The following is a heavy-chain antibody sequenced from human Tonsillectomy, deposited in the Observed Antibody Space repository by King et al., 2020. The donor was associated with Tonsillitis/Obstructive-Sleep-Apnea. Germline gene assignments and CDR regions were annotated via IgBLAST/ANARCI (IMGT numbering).Heavy chain of an antibody. CDR3: AGGDIVRVTASYFYYYYLDV. CDR1: GGSFSGYY. J-gene: IGHJ6*03. Sequence: VQLQQWGAGLLKPSETLSLTCAVYGGSFSGYYWSWIRQPPGKGLEWIGEINHSGSTNYNPSLKSRVTISVDTSKNQFSLKLSSVTAADAAVYYCAGGDIVRVTASYFYYYYLDVWSKGTTVTVSS. CDR2: INHSGST. D-gene: IGHD2/OR15-2a*01. V-gene: IGHV4-34*01.